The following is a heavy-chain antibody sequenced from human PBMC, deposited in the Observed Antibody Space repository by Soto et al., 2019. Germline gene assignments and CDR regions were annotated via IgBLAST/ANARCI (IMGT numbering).Heavy chain of an antibody. CDR3: ARRGGYCSGDSCYSDYYYYYMDV. J-gene: IGHJ6*03. CDR1: GYSFTSYW. CDR2: IYPGDSDT. D-gene: IGHD2-15*01. Sequence: PGESLKISCKGSGYSFTSYWIGWVRQMPGKGLEWMGIIYPGDSDTRYSPSFQGQVTISADKSISTAYLQWSSLKASDTAMYYCARRGGYCSGDSCYSDYYYYYMDVWGKGTTVTVSS. V-gene: IGHV5-51*01.